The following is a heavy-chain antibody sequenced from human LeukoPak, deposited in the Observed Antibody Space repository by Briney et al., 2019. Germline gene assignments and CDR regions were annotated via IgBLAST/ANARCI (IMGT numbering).Heavy chain of an antibody. J-gene: IGHJ6*03. D-gene: IGHD2-15*01. CDR3: ARVGDDCSGGSCFNSYYYYYYYMDV. Sequence: SETLSLTCTVSGGSISSSPYYWGWIRQPPGKGLEWIGSIYYSGTTHYNPSLESRVTISVDTSKNQFSLKLSSVTAADTAVYYCARVGDDCSGGSCFNSYYYYYYYMDVWGKGTTVTVSS. CDR1: GGSISSSPYY. V-gene: IGHV4-39*07. CDR2: IYYSGTT.